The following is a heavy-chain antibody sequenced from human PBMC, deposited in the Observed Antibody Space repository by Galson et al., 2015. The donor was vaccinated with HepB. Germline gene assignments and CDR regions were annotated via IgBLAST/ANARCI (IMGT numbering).Heavy chain of an antibody. CDR3: ARGDIDLAA. Sequence: AISGDSVSSASATWHWIRQSPSGGLEWLGETYYRSKWSTNYAMSVKSRISINADTSKNQFSLQLKSVTPEDTAVYFCARGDIDLAAWGQGALVTISS. CDR1: GDSVSSASAT. CDR2: TYYRSKWST. D-gene: IGHD5-12*01. V-gene: IGHV6-1*01. J-gene: IGHJ5*02.